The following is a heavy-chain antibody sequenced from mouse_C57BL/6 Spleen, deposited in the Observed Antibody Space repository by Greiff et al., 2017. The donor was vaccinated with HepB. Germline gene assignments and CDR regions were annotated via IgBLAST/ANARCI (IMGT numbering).Heavy chain of an antibody. D-gene: IGHD1-1*01. CDR3: AREYYGSSCGYFDY. CDR1: GYSITSGYY. CDR2: ISYDGSN. Sequence: EVQLVESGPGLVKPSQSLSLTCSVTGYSITSGYYWNWIRQFPGNKLEWMGYISYDGSNNYNPSLKNRISITRDTSKNQFFLKLNSVTTEDTATYYCAREYYGSSCGYFDYWGQGTTLTVSS. V-gene: IGHV3-6*01. J-gene: IGHJ2*01.